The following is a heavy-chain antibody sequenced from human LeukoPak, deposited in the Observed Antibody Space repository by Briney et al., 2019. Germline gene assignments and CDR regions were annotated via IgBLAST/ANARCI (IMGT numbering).Heavy chain of an antibody. Sequence: SETLSLTCGVYEGSFSDYYWIWSRQPPGKGLEWIGEINQRGTTNYNPSLKTRVTISIDTSKNQFALRLTSVTAADTAVYYCARDGESNNQWFDIWGRGSLATVYS. CDR2: INQRGTT. CDR3: ARDGESNNQWFDI. D-gene: IGHD1-14*01. CDR1: EGSFSDYY. J-gene: IGHJ5*02. V-gene: IGHV4-34*01.